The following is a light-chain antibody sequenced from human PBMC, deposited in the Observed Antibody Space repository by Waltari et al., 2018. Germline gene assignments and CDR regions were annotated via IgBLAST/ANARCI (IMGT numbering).Light chain of an antibody. V-gene: IGKV4-1*01. CDR3: QQYYGSPLT. Sequence: EIVMTQSPATLSVSPGERATLSCRASQSVHINLAWFQQKPGQPPKLLFYWASSREPGVPDRFTGSGSGTDFTLTISSLQAEDVAVYYCQQYYGSPLTFGGGTKVEIK. J-gene: IGKJ4*01. CDR1: QSVHIN. CDR2: WAS.